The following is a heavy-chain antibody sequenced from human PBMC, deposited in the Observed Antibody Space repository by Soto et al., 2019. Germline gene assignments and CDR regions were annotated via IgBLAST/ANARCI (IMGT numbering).Heavy chain of an antibody. CDR2: INPSGGST. J-gene: IGHJ6*02. CDR3: AEDDYHGSGEEG. CDR1: GYTFTSYY. V-gene: IGHV1-46*01. D-gene: IGHD3-10*01. Sequence: QVQLVQSGAEVKKPGASVKVSCKASGYTFTSYYMHWVRQAPGQGLEWMGIINPSGGSTSYAQKFQGRSTMARDTSTSTVYMEVSSLRSEDTAGDFCAEDDYHGSGEEGRGQGTTVTVSS.